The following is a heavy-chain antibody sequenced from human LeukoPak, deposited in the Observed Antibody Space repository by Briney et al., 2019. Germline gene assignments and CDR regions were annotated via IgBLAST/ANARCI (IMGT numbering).Heavy chain of an antibody. J-gene: IGHJ4*02. D-gene: IGHD3-22*01. CDR2: MNPNSGNT. Sequence: ASVKVSCKASGHTFTSYDINWVRQATGQGLEWMAWMNPNSGNTGYAQKFQDRVTMTRNTSISTAYMELSSLRSEDTAVYYCATIPQDYYDSSGYFDSGYWGQGTLVTVSS. CDR3: ATIPQDYYDSSGYFDSGY. V-gene: IGHV1-8*01. CDR1: GHTFTSYD.